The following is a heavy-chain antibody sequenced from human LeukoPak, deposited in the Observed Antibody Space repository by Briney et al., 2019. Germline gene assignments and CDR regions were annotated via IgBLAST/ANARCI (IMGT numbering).Heavy chain of an antibody. Sequence: PGGSLRLSCAVSGLTFSSYWMDWVRQAPGKGLEWVASINPDGNKKYSADSVKGRFTISRDNAENSLYLQMNSLRVEDTAFYYCARDLAYSRLDYWGQGMLVTVSP. V-gene: IGHV3-7*01. J-gene: IGHJ4*02. D-gene: IGHD3-16*01. CDR3: ARDLAYSRLDY. CDR2: INPDGNKK. CDR1: GLTFSSYW.